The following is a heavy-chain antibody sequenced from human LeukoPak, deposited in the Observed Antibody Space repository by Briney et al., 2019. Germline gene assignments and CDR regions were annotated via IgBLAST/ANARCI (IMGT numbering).Heavy chain of an antibody. Sequence: SGPTLVKPTQTLTLTCTLSGFSISTSGVGVGWIRQPPRKALEWLALIYWDDDKRYSPSLNSRLIITKDTAKNQVVLTMLNIDPVDTSKYYCAHGCGGYSKYFDSWCQGNLVTVSS. CDR3: AHGCGGYSKYFDS. J-gene: IGHJ4*02. D-gene: IGHD4-11*01. CDR2: IYWDDDK. V-gene: IGHV2-5*02. CDR1: GFSISTSGVG.